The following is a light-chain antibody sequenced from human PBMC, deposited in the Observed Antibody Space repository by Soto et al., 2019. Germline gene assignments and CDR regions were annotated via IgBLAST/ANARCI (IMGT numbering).Light chain of an antibody. J-gene: IGLJ2*01. CDR2: LETSGSY. Sequence: QLVLTQSSSASASLGPSVKLTCTLSSGHTTYIIAWHQQQPGKAPRYLMKLETSGSYNKGSGVPDRFSGSSSGADRYLTISNLQFEDEADYYCETWDINTHVVFGGGTKLTVL. V-gene: IGLV4-60*02. CDR3: ETWDINTHVV. CDR1: SGHTTYI.